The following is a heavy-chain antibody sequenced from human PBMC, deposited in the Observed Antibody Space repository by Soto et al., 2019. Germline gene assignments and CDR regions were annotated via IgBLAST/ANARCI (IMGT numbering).Heavy chain of an antibody. J-gene: IGHJ6*02. D-gene: IGHD5-18*01. CDR3: ARDIPGTAMVNNYYYGMDV. V-gene: IGHV1-46*03. Sequence: ASVKVSCTASGYTFTSYYMHWVRQTPGQGLEWMGIINPSGGSTSYAQKFQGRVTMTRDTSTSTVYMELSSLRSEDTAVYYCARDIPGTAMVNNYYYGMDVWGQGTTVNVSS. CDR1: GYTFTSYY. CDR2: INPSGGST.